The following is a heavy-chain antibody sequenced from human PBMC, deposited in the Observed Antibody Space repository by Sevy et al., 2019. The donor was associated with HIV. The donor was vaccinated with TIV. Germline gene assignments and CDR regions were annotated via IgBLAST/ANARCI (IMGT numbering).Heavy chain of an antibody. Sequence: SETLSLTCTVSGGSISSSSYYWGWIRQPPGKGLEWIGSIYYSGSTYYNPSLKSRVTISVDTSKNQFSLKLSSVTAADTAVYYCARTYDSSVIDAFDIWGQWTMVTVSS. CDR2: IYYSGST. V-gene: IGHV4-39*01. CDR1: GGSISSSSYY. D-gene: IGHD3-22*01. J-gene: IGHJ3*02. CDR3: ARTYDSSVIDAFDI.